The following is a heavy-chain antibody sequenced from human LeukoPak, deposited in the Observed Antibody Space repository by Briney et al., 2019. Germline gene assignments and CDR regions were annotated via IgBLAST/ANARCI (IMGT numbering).Heavy chain of an antibody. CDR2: INHSGSN. D-gene: IGHD4-17*01. CDR3: AYGDYLNY. Sequence: SETLSFTCAVYGGSFSGYYWSWIRPPPGKGLEWIGEINHSGSNNYNQSLKSRVTISVDTSKNQFSLKLSSVTAADTAVYYCAYGDYLNYWGQGTLVTVSS. V-gene: IGHV4-34*01. CDR1: GGSFSGYY. J-gene: IGHJ4*02.